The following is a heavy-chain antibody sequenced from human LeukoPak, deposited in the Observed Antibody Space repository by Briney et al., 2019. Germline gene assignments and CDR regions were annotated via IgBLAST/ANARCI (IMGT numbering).Heavy chain of an antibody. J-gene: IGHJ3*02. Sequence: GESLKISCKGSGYSFTSYWIGWVRQMPGKGLEWMGIIYPGDSDTRYSPSFQGQVTISADKSISTAYLQWSSLKASDTAMYYCARPSFGGSYPDDAFDIWGQGTMVTVSS. CDR3: ARPSFGGSYPDDAFDI. D-gene: IGHD1-26*01. CDR1: GYSFTSYW. CDR2: IYPGDSDT. V-gene: IGHV5-51*01.